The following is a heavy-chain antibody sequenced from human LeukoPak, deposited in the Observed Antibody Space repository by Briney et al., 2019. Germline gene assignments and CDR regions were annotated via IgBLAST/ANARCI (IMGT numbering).Heavy chain of an antibody. J-gene: IGHJ6*02. CDR1: EFTFTNYW. CDR3: AKDQGQLLWFGELFNYYGMDV. Sequence: GGSLRLSCVASEFTFTNYWMSWVRQAPGKGLEWVAHMKQDGRETHYVDSVKGRFTISRDNAKDSVYLQMNSLRAEDTAVYYCAKDQGQLLWFGELFNYYGMDVWGQGTTVTVSS. V-gene: IGHV3-7*01. D-gene: IGHD3-10*01. CDR2: MKQDGRET.